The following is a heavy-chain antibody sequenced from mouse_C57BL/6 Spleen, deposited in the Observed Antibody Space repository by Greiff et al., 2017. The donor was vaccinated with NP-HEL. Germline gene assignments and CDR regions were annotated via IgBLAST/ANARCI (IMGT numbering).Heavy chain of an antibody. CDR1: GFTFTDYY. CDR3: ARYINYDYDGSYWYFDV. J-gene: IGHJ1*03. V-gene: IGHV7-3*01. D-gene: IGHD2-4*01. Sequence: EVQRVESGGGLVQPGGSLSLSCAASGFTFTDYYMSWVRQPPGKALEWLGFIRNKANGYTTEYSASVKGRFTISRDTSQSILYLQMNALRAEDSATYYCARYINYDYDGSYWYFDVWGTGTTVTVSS. CDR2: IRNKANGYTT.